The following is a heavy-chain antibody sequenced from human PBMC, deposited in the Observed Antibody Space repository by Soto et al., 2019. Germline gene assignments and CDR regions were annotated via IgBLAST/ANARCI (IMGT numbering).Heavy chain of an antibody. CDR2: TSYDGNNK. CDR1: GFTFGNYG. V-gene: IGHV3-30*18. Sequence: LRLSCTGSGFTFGNYGMHWVRQAPGKGLEWVASTSYDGNNKYYADSLKGRFTISRDNSKKMVYLQMTSLGPEDTAVYYCAKGGGSARDFDYWGQGALVTV. D-gene: IGHD1-26*01. CDR3: AKGGGSARDFDY. J-gene: IGHJ4*02.